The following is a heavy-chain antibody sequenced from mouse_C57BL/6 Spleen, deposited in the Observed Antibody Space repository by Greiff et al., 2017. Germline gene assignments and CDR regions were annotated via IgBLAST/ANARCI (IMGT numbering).Heavy chain of an antibody. CDR1: GYTFTSYW. CDR2: IHPNSGST. D-gene: IGHD4-1*01. Sequence: QVQLQQPGAELVKPGASVKLSCKASGYTFTSYWMHWVKQRPGQGLEWIGMIHPNSGSTNYNEKFYSKATLTVVKSSSTAYMQLSSLTSEDSAVYYWARHWDRLDYFDYLGQGTTLTVSS. V-gene: IGHV1-64*01. CDR3: ARHWDRLDYFDY. J-gene: IGHJ2*01.